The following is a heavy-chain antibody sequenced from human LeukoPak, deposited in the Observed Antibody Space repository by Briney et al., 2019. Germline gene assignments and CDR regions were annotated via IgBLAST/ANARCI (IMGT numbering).Heavy chain of an antibody. CDR1: GDSMNEYY. D-gene: IGHD2/OR15-2a*01. J-gene: IGHJ1*01. CDR3: ARNAGKYYRYFQH. CDR2: VYYSGST. V-gene: IGHV4-59*01. Sequence: KASETLSLTCTVSGDSMNEYYWSWVRQPPGQGLEWIGYVYYSGSTTYNPSLKSRVNITIDTSKNQFSLTLTSVTAADTAMYYCARNAGKYYRYFQHWGQGTVVSVSS.